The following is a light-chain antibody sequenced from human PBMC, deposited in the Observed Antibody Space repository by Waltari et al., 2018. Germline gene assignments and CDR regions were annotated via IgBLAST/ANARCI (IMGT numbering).Light chain of an antibody. J-gene: IGLJ3*02. Sequence: QPVVTQEPSLSVSPGGTVTLTCALSSGSLSTTSYATWYQQTPGQAPRTLVYKANGPPSGVPERFSGSIPRNTADLSITGAQGDDESDDYCALYMGSGMWVFGGGT. CDR3: ALYMGSGMWV. CDR2: KAN. CDR1: SGSLSTTSY. V-gene: IGLV8-61*01.